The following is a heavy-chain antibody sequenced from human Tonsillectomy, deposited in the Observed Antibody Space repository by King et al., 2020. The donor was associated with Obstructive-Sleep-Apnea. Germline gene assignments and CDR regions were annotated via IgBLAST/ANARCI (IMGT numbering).Heavy chain of an antibody. CDR3: AKAVYGDYILPLDN. D-gene: IGHD4-17*01. Sequence: VQLVESGGGLVQPGGSLRLSCAASGFTFSRYAMSWVRQAPGKGLEWVSAISVSGGSTYYADSVKGRCTISRDNSKNTLYLQMNSLRAEDTAAYYCAKAVYGDYILPLDNWGQGTLVTVSS. CDR2: ISVSGGST. CDR1: GFTFSRYA. V-gene: IGHV3-23*04. J-gene: IGHJ4*02.